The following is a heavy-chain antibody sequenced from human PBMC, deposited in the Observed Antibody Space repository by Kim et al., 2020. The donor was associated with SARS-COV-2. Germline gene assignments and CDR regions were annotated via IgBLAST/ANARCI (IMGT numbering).Heavy chain of an antibody. CDR3: ARDLDMGVGASNEYFQH. D-gene: IGHD1-26*01. CDR2: ISAYNGNT. Sequence: ASVKVSCKASGYTFTSYGISWVRQAPGQGLEWMGWISAYNGNTNYAQKLQGRVTMTTDTSTSTAYMELRSLRSDDTAVYYCARDLDMGVGASNEYFQHWGQGTLVTVSS. J-gene: IGHJ1*01. CDR1: GYTFTSYG. V-gene: IGHV1-18*01.